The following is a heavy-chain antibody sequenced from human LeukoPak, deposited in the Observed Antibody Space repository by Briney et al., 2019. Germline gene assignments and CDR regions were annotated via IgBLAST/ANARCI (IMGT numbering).Heavy chain of an antibody. Sequence: GGSLRLSCTASGFTFGDYAMSWFRQAPGKGLEWVGFIRSKAYGGTTEYAASVKGRFTISRDDSKSIAYLQMNSLKTEDTAVYYCTRAPPESWFGELLFQFDSWGQGTLVTVSS. CDR1: GFTFGDYA. CDR3: TRAPPESWFGELLFQFDS. V-gene: IGHV3-49*03. J-gene: IGHJ4*02. D-gene: IGHD3-10*01. CDR2: IRSKAYGGTT.